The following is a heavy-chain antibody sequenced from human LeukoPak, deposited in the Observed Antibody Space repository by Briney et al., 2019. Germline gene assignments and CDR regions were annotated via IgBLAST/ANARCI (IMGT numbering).Heavy chain of an antibody. D-gene: IGHD1-26*01. CDR1: GYTFTYYV. V-gene: IGHV1-18*01. J-gene: IGHJ4*02. Sequence: ASVKVSCKTSGYTFTYYVISWVRQAPGQGLEWMGWINAYNGNTNDAQKFQGRVTMTTDTSTSTAYMELRSLRSNDTAVYYCARGEKPYDYWGQGTLVSVSS. CDR2: INAYNGNT. CDR3: ARGEKPYDY.